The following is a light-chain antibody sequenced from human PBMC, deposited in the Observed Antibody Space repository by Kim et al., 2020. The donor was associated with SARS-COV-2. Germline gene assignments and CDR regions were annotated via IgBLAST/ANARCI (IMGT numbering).Light chain of an antibody. CDR1: KLGDKY. CDR2: HDT. Sequence: VSPGQTATITGAGDKLGDKYACWYQQKPGQSPVLVIYHDTKRPSGIPERFSGSNSGNTATLTISGTQAMDEADYYCQAWDSSTAVFGGGTQLTVL. V-gene: IGLV3-1*01. J-gene: IGLJ2*01. CDR3: QAWDSSTAV.